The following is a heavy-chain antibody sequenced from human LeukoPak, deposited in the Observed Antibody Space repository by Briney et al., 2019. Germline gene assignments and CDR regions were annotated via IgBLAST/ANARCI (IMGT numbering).Heavy chain of an antibody. D-gene: IGHD6-13*01. J-gene: IGHJ4*02. Sequence: PSETLSLTCAVYGGSFSGYYWSWIRQPPGKGLEWIGEINHSGSTNYNPSLKSRVTISVDTSKNQFSLKLSSVTAADTAVHYCARRPPSSAAAGYFDYWGQGTLVTVSS. CDR1: GGSFSGYY. V-gene: IGHV4-34*01. CDR2: INHSGST. CDR3: ARRPPSSAAAGYFDY.